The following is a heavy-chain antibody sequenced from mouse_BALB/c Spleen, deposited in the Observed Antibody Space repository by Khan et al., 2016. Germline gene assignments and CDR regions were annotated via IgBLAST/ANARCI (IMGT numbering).Heavy chain of an antibody. J-gene: IGHJ4*01. V-gene: IGHV3-2*02. D-gene: IGHD1-1*01. CDR2: ISYSGST. CDR1: GYSITSDYA. CDR3: ARSDYGSKDAMDY. Sequence: EVQLQESGPSLVKPSQTLSLTCSVTGYSITSDYAWNWIRQFPGNKLEWMGYISYSGSTSYNPSLKSRISITRDTSNNQFFLQLNSVTSEDTATYYCARSDYGSKDAMDYWGQGTSVTVSS.